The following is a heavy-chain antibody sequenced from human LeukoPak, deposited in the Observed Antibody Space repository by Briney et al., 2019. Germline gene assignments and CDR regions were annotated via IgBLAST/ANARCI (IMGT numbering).Heavy chain of an antibody. Sequence: GASVKVSCKASGYTFTGYYMHWVRQAPGQGLEWMGWINPNSGGTNYAQKFQGWVTTTRDTSISTAYMELSRLRSDDTAVYYCARDGYYGSGTMDVWGQGTTVTVSS. J-gene: IGHJ6*02. V-gene: IGHV1-2*04. CDR2: INPNSGGT. CDR3: ARDGYYGSGTMDV. CDR1: GYTFTGYY. D-gene: IGHD3-10*01.